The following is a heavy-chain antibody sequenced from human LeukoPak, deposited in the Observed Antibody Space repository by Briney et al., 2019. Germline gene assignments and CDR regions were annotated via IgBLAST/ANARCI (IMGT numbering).Heavy chain of an antibody. D-gene: IGHD5-18*01. CDR3: ARETRYSYGSAMFDY. J-gene: IGHJ4*02. CDR1: ALSFGSSA. V-gene: IGHV3-23*01. CDR2: ISGGGTNT. Sequence: PGGSLRLSCAASALSFGSSAMSWVRQAPGKGLEWVSVISGGGTNTYYADSVKGRFTISRDNSKNTLCLQMNSLRAEDTAVYYCARETRYSYGSAMFDYWGQGTLVTVSS.